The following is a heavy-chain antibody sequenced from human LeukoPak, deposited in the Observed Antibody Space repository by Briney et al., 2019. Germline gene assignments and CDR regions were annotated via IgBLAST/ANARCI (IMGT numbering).Heavy chain of an antibody. V-gene: IGHV1-2*02. J-gene: IGHJ4*02. CDR3: ARARGGQWGYFDS. D-gene: IGHD6-19*01. CDR1: GYSFTDNY. Sequence: ASVKVSCKASGYSFTDNYIHWVRQAPGQGLEWMGWISPKSGDTNYAQKFQGRVTMTRDTSISTAYMEVSSLRSDDTAVYYCARARGGQWGYFDSWGQGTLVTVSS. CDR2: ISPKSGDT.